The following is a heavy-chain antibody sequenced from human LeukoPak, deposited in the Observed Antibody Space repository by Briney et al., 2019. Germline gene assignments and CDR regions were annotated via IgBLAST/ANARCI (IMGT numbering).Heavy chain of an antibody. V-gene: IGHV3-48*02. Sequence: GGSLRLSCAASGFTFSSYSMNWVRQAPGKGLEWVSHITASGTAMFYADSVKARFTISRDNAKNSLYLQMNSLRDEDTAVYYCASSGSYRFDYWGQGTLVTVSS. CDR1: GFTFSSYS. CDR3: ASSGSYRFDY. CDR2: ITASGTAM. D-gene: IGHD1-26*01. J-gene: IGHJ4*02.